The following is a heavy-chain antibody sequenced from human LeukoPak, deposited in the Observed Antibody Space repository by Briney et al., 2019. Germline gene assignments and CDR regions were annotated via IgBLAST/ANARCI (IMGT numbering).Heavy chain of an antibody. Sequence: SETLSLTCTVSGGSISSSSYYWGWIRQPPGKGLEWIGYIYYSGSTNYNPSLKSRVTISVDTSKNQFSLKLSSVTAADTAVYYCARAHKGFLEWPEPYYYIDVWGKGTTVTVSS. CDR3: ARAHKGFLEWPEPYYYIDV. D-gene: IGHD3-3*01. CDR2: IYYSGST. V-gene: IGHV4-61*05. CDR1: GGSISSSSYY. J-gene: IGHJ6*03.